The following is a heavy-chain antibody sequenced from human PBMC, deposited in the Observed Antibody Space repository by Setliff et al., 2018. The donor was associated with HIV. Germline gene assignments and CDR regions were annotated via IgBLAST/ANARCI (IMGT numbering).Heavy chain of an antibody. CDR2: ITYSGSA. CDR1: GYSISSGYY. V-gene: IGHV4-38-2*02. J-gene: IGHJ4*02. CDR3: VRDDYGYNGKGFDY. D-gene: IGHD4-17*01. Sequence: SETLSLTCGVSGYSISSGYYWGWIRQPPGKGLEWIGYITYSGSAYYNPSLKSRVTISIDTSNNQISLRLSSVTAADTAMYYCVRDDYGYNGKGFDYWGPGTLVTAPQ.